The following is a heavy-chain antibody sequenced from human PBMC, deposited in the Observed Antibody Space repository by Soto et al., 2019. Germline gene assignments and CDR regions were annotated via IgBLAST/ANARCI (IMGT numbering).Heavy chain of an antibody. CDR3: ARENTMVRGVCMDV. J-gene: IGHJ6*02. CDR2: IYYSGST. V-gene: IGHV4-31*03. Sequence: NPSQTLSLTCTVAGGSISSGGYYWSWIRQHPGKGLEWIGYIYYSGSTYYNPSLKSRVTISVDTSKNQFSLKLSSVTAADTAVYYCARENTMVRGVCMDVWGQGTTVTVSS. CDR1: GGSISSGGYY. D-gene: IGHD3-10*01.